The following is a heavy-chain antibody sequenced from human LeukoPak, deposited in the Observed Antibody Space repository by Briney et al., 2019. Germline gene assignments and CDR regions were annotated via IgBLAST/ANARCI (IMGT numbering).Heavy chain of an antibody. J-gene: IGHJ4*02. V-gene: IGHV4-4*02. D-gene: IGHD3-10*01. CDR3: ASSPYGLDFDY. Sequence: SETLSLTCAVSGGSISSSNWWGWVRQPPGKGLEWIGEIYHSGSTNYNPSLKSRVTISVDKSKNQFSLKLSSVTAADTAVYYCASSPYGLDFDYWGQGTLVTVSS. CDR1: GGSISSSNW. CDR2: IYHSGST.